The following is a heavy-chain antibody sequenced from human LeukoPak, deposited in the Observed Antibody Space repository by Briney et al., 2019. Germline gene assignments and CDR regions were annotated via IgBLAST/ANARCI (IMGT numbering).Heavy chain of an antibody. CDR2: ISSSGSTI. D-gene: IGHD6-19*01. Sequence: GGSLRLSCAASGFTFSDYYMSWIRQAPGKGLEWVSYISSSGSTIYYADSVKGRFTISRDNAKNSLYLQMNSLRAEDTAVYYCARVTGRNSGEVGYYYYYYYMDVWGKGTTVTVSS. J-gene: IGHJ6*03. CDR1: GFTFSDYY. V-gene: IGHV3-11*04. CDR3: ARVTGRNSGEVGYYYYYYYMDV.